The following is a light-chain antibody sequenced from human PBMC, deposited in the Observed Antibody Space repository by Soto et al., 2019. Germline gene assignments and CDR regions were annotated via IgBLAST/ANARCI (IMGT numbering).Light chain of an antibody. V-gene: IGLV1-40*01. CDR3: QSYDRSLSGTV. Sequence: QSVLTQPPSGSGAPGQRVTISCTGSSSNIGAGYDVHWYKQLPGTAPKLLIFGNNNRPSGVPDRFSGSKFGPAASLAITGLQDDDEADYYCQSYDRSLSGTVLGGGTKLTVL. CDR1: SSNIGAGYD. J-gene: IGLJ3*02. CDR2: GNN.